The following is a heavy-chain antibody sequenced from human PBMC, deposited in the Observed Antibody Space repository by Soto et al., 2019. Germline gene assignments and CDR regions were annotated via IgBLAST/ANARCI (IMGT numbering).Heavy chain of an antibody. D-gene: IGHD6-19*01. Sequence: SETLSLTCTVSGGSISSYYWSWIRQPPGKGLEWIVYIYYSGSTNYNPSLKSRVTISVDTSKNQFSLKLSSVTAADTAVYYCARAWQYSSGFFDYWGQGTLVTVSS. CDR1: GGSISSYY. J-gene: IGHJ4*02. CDR2: IYYSGST. V-gene: IGHV4-59*01. CDR3: ARAWQYSSGFFDY.